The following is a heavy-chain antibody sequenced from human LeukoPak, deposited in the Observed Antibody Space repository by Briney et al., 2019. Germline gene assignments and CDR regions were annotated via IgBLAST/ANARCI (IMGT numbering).Heavy chain of an antibody. CDR2: INHSGST. J-gene: IGHJ6*02. D-gene: IGHD3-9*01. V-gene: IGHV4-34*01. CDR1: GGSFSGYY. Sequence: SETLSLTCAVYGGSFSGYYWSWIRRPPGKGLEWIGEINHSGSTNYNPSLKSRVTISVDTSKNQFSLKLSSVTAADTAVYYCARGVGLRYFDWGDYYYYGMDVWGQGTTVTVSS. CDR3: ARGVGLRYFDWGDYYYYGMDV.